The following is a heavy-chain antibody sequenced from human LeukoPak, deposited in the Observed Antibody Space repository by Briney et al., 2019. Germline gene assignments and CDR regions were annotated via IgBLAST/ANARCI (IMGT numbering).Heavy chain of an antibody. J-gene: IGHJ4*02. V-gene: IGHV3-21*01. Sequence: GGSLRLSCAASGFTFSTYSMNWVRQAPGKGLEWVSSISSSSTYIYYADSVKGRFTISRDNAKNSLYLQMNSLRAEDTAVYYCARGGPAAGRFDYWGQGTLVTVSS. CDR3: ARGGPAAGRFDY. D-gene: IGHD6-13*01. CDR1: GFTFSTYS. CDR2: ISSSSTYI.